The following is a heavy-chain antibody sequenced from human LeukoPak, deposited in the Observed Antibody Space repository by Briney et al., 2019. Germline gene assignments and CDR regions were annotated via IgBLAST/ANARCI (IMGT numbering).Heavy chain of an antibody. CDR2: INGDGTST. Sequence: PGGSLRLSCVASGFTLSNHWMHWVRQAAGEGLVWVSHINGDGTSTGYADSVRGRFTISRDNAKNTLYLQMNSLRAEDTAVYYCGRGGVVASMDVWGQGSTVTVSS. CDR1: GFTLSNHW. J-gene: IGHJ6*02. CDR3: GRGGVVASMDV. V-gene: IGHV3-74*01. D-gene: IGHD2-15*01.